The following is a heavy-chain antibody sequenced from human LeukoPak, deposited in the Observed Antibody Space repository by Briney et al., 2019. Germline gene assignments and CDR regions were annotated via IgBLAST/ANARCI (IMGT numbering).Heavy chain of an antibody. CDR3: ARSYYDFWSGYSPFCY. D-gene: IGHD3-3*01. CDR1: GYSFTSYW. Sequence: PGESLKISCKGSGYSFTSYWIGWVRQMPGKGLEWMGIIYPGDSDTRYSPSFQGQVTISADKSISTAYLQWSSLKASDPAMYYCARSYYDFWSGYSPFCYWGQGTLVTVSS. J-gene: IGHJ4*02. CDR2: IYPGDSDT. V-gene: IGHV5-51*01.